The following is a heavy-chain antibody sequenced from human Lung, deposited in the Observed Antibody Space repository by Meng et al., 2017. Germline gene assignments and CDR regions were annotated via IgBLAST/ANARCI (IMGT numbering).Heavy chain of an antibody. D-gene: IGHD3-9*01. CDR3: SWDDRAVSDY. J-gene: IGHJ4*02. CDR2: IKSNTDGGTA. CDR1: GCYFSNAW. V-gene: IGHV3-15*01. Sequence: VDLVDAGGDLVKPGGSLRLSCAASGCYFSNAWMSWVRQAPGKGLEWVGRIKSNTDGGTAEYAAPVTGRFTISRDDSKSTLYLQLSGLTTDDTGVYYCSWDDRAVSDYWGQGTLVTVSS.